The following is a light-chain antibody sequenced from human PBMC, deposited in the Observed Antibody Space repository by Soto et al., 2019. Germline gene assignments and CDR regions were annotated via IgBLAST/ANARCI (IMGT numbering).Light chain of an antibody. Sequence: QAALTQPPSASGTPGQRVTISCAGSSSNIGSNPVNWYQQLPGTAPKLFFYSNDQRPSGVPARFSGSKSGSSASLAISGLQSGDEADYYCAAWEDSLNGYVFGTGTKV. CDR1: SSNIGSNP. CDR3: AAWEDSLNGYV. V-gene: IGLV1-44*01. J-gene: IGLJ1*01. CDR2: SND.